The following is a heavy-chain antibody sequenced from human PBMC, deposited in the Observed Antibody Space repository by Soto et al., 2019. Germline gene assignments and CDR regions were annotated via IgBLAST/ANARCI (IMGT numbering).Heavy chain of an antibody. D-gene: IGHD3-3*01. CDR2: IWSDGSKK. V-gene: IGHV3-33*01. Sequence: QVHLVESGGGVVQPGTSLRLSCAASGLTFSSHGMHWVRQAPGKGLEWVAFIWSDGSKKYYADSVKGRFTISRDQSKSTLYLEMNRLRAEDTAIYSCGRDRSGSHYIDVWGQGTTVTVSS. CDR1: GLTFSSHG. CDR3: GRDRSGSHYIDV. J-gene: IGHJ6*02.